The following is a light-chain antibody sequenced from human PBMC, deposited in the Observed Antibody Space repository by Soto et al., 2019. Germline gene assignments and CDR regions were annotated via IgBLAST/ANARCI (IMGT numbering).Light chain of an antibody. CDR1: SSNVGAYNY. CDR3: CSYAGNSLWV. Sequence: QSALTQPRSVSGSPGQSVTISCTGTSSNVGAYNYVSWYQQYPGKGPRLMIYDDSKWPSGVPDRFSGSKSGNTASLTISGLQAEDEADYYCCSYAGNSLWVFGGGTKLTVL. V-gene: IGLV2-11*01. J-gene: IGLJ3*02. CDR2: DDS.